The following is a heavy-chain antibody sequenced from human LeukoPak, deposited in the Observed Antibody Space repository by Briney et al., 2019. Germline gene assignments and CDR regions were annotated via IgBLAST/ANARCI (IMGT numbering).Heavy chain of an antibody. V-gene: IGHV3-7*01. D-gene: IGHD5-18*01. CDR1: GFTFSSYE. Sequence: GGSLRLSCAASGFTFSSYEMNWVRQAPGKGLEWVANIKQDGSEKYYVDSVKGRFTISRDNAKNSLYLQMNSLRAEDTAVYYCARDSSGYSYGTNDYWGQGTLVTVSS. J-gene: IGHJ4*02. CDR3: ARDSSGYSYGTNDY. CDR2: IKQDGSEK.